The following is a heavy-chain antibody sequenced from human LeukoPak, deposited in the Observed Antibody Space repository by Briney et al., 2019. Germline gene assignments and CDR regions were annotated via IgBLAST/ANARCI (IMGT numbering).Heavy chain of an antibody. CDR3: ARTPPGGDVDH. D-gene: IGHD3-16*01. J-gene: IGHJ4*02. CDR1: GGTFSSYA. CDR2: IIPIFGTA. V-gene: IGHV1-69*05. Sequence: SVKVSCKASGGTFSSYAISWVRQAPGQGLEWMGGIIPIFGTANYAQKFQGRVTITRNTPLSTAYMELSSLRSEDTAVYYCARTPPGGDVDHWGEGTLVTVSS.